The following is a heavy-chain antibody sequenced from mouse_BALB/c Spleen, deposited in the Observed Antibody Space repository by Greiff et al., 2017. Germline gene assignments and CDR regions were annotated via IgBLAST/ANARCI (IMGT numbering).Heavy chain of an antibody. J-gene: IGHJ3*01. V-gene: IGHV2-9*02. Sequence: VKLQESGPGLVAPSQSLSITCTVSGFSLTSYGVHWVRQPPGKGLEWLGVIWAGGSTNYNSALMSRLSISKDNSKSQVFLKMNSLQTDDTAMYYCARDGNYRYDGFAYWGQGTLVTVSA. D-gene: IGHD2-14*01. CDR3: ARDGNYRYDGFAY. CDR2: IWAGGST. CDR1: GFSLTSYG.